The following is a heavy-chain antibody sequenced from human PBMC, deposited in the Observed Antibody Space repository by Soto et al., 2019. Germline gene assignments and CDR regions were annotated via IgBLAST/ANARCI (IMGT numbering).Heavy chain of an antibody. CDR1: GGSIRSYY. CDR3: ARAEAMMFPMKKWFDP. V-gene: IGHV4-59*01. D-gene: IGHD3-10*02. Sequence: SETLSLTCTVSGGSIRSYYWTWIRQPPGKGLEWIGYVYYTGNINYNPALKSRVTISVDMSKNQFSLKLRSVTAEDTAVYYCARAEAMMFPMKKWFDPWGQGTLVTVSS. CDR2: VYYTGNI. J-gene: IGHJ5*02.